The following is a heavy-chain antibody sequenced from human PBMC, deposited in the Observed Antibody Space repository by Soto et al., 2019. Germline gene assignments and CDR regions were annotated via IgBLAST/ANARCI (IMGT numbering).Heavy chain of an antibody. D-gene: IGHD5-12*01. CDR2: IYYSGST. CDR3: AIDTHRGYSVCFDS. CDR1: GGSLSSGGYY. Sequence: QVQLQESGPGLVKPSQTLSLSCTVSGGSLSSGGYYWSWIRQHPGKGREWIGFIYYSGSTYYNPSLKSRVTIAVDTSQNQFSLKLSSVTAADTAVYYCAIDTHRGYSVCFDSWGQGTLVTVSS. V-gene: IGHV4-31*03. J-gene: IGHJ4*02.